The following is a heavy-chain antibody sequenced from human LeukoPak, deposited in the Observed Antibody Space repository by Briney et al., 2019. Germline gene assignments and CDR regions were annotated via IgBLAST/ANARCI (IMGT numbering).Heavy chain of an antibody. V-gene: IGHV3-33*01. CDR1: GFSFSSYG. J-gene: IGHJ4*02. CDR2: IWYDGTNK. D-gene: IGHD5-18*01. CDR3: ARDQRGFSYSKYYFDY. Sequence: GGSLRLSCAASGFSFSSYGMNWVRQAPGKGLEWVAVIWYDGTNKYYADSVKGRFTISRDNSKNTLYLQMNSLRAEDTAVYYCARDQRGFSYSKYYFDYWCQGTLVTVSS.